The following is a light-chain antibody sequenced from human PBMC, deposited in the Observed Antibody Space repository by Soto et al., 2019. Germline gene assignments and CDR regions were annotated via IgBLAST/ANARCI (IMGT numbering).Light chain of an antibody. J-gene: IGKJ4*01. Sequence: EIVMTQSPATLSVSPGESATLSCRASQSVSSNLAWYQQKPGQAPRLLIYGASTRATGLPARFSGRGSGTEFTLTISSLQSEDSAVYYCQQYNSWPPLPFGGGTKVEIK. CDR3: QQYNSWPPLP. V-gene: IGKV3-15*01. CDR2: GAS. CDR1: QSVSSN.